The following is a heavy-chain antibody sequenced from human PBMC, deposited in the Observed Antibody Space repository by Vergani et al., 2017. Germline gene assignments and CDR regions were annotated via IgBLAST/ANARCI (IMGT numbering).Heavy chain of an antibody. V-gene: IGHV1-69-2*01. D-gene: IGHD4-11*01. J-gene: IGHJ4*02. CDR2: VDPEDGET. CDR1: GYMFTDYY. Sequence: EVQVVQSGAEVKKPGATVKISCKISGYMFTDYYIHWVQQAPGKGLEWMGLVDPEDGETMYAENFQGRISITADTSRDTAFLELNRLRSDDTAIFYCAISDYRKVNFDYWGQGTLVTVSS. CDR3: AISDYRKVNFDY.